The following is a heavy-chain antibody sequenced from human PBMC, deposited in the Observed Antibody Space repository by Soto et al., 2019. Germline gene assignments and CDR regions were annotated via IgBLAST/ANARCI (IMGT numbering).Heavy chain of an antibody. CDR3: ARRQNWNNLFDT. CDR1: GGFIDFYY. Sequence: PSETLSLTCTVSGGFIDFYYWSWIRQAPGKGLEWMGCSYYSGSTTYNPSFKSRVSISIDTSQTQFSLRLRSVTAADTAVYYCARRQNWNNLFDTWGQGKLVTVS. D-gene: IGHD1-1*01. V-gene: IGHV4-59*08. CDR2: SYYSGST. J-gene: IGHJ4*02.